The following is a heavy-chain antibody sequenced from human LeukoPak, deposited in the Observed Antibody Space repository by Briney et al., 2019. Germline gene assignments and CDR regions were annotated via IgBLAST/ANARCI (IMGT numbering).Heavy chain of an antibody. J-gene: IGHJ5*02. CDR2: IYYSGST. CDR3: ASSKYNWNWRYNWFDP. V-gene: IGHV4-39*07. Sequence: SETLSLTCTVSGGSISSSSYYWGWIRQPPGKGLEWIGSIYYSGSTYYNPSLKSRVTISVDTSKNQFSLKLSSVTAADTAVYYCASSKYNWNWRYNWFDPWGQGTLVTVSS. CDR1: GGSISSSSYY. D-gene: IGHD1-7*01.